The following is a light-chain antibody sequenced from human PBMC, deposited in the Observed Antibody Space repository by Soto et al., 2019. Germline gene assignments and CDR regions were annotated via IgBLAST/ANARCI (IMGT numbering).Light chain of an antibody. Sequence: EFVLTQSPGTLSLSPGERATLSCRASQTVRNNYLAWYQQKPGQAPRLLIYDASSRATGIPDRFSGGGSGTDFNLPISRLEPEDFAVYYCQQFSSYPLTFGGGTKVEIK. CDR1: QTVRNNY. CDR2: DAS. CDR3: QQFSSYPLT. V-gene: IGKV3-20*01. J-gene: IGKJ4*01.